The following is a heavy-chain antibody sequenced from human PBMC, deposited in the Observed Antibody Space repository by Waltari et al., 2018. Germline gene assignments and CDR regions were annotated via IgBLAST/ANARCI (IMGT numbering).Heavy chain of an antibody. V-gene: IGHV3-23*01. CDR2: ISGSGGST. Sequence: EVQLLESGGGLVQPGVSLRLSCESSGFTFSLSSIRWCRQAPGKGLEWVSAISGSGGSTYYADSVKGRFTISRDNSKNTLYLQMNSLRAEDTAVYYCAKYLVTTRAFDIWGQGTMVTVSS. D-gene: IGHD5-12*01. CDR3: AKYLVTTRAFDI. J-gene: IGHJ3*02. CDR1: GFTFSLSS.